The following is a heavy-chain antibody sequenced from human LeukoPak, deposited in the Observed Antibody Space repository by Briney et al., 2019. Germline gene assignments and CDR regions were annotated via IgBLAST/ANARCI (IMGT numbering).Heavy chain of an antibody. CDR2: IIPSFGTA. CDR1: GGTLSSYA. J-gene: IGHJ4*02. V-gene: IGHV1-69*13. CDR3: ASFSPYSSSWYGTFDY. Sequence: GASVKVSCTASGGTLSSYAISLVRQAPGQGLEWMGGIIPSFGTANYAQKFQGRVTITADESTSTAYMELSSLRSEDTAVYYCASFSPYSSSWYGTFDYWGQGTLVTVSS. D-gene: IGHD6-13*01.